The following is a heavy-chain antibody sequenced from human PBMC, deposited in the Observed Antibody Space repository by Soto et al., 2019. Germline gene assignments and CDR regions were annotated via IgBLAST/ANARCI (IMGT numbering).Heavy chain of an antibody. V-gene: IGHV4-39*01. CDR1: GGSISSSGYY. Sequence: QLQLQESGPGLVKPSETLSLTCSVSGGSISSSGYYWGWIRQPPGKGLEWIGSMYSSGNTYYVPSLKSRVTISADMTKNHFSLKLSSVTAADTAVYYCARHLDSGGNVYFDYWGQGTLVTVSS. CDR2: MYSSGNT. D-gene: IGHD4-17*01. J-gene: IGHJ4*02. CDR3: ARHLDSGGNVYFDY.